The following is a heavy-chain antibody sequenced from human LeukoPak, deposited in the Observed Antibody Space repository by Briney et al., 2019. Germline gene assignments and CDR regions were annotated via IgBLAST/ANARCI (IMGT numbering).Heavy chain of an antibody. V-gene: IGHV3-21*01. CDR1: GLTFSSFG. CDR3: VRANGAVAGTFWFDP. CDR2: ISGSSSYI. Sequence: GGSLRLSCAASGLTFSSFGMNWVRQAPGKGLEWVSCISGSSSYIYYSDSVKGRFTISRDNAKNSLYLQMNSLRAEDTAVYYCVRANGAVAGTFWFDPWGQGTLVTVSS. J-gene: IGHJ5*02. D-gene: IGHD6-19*01.